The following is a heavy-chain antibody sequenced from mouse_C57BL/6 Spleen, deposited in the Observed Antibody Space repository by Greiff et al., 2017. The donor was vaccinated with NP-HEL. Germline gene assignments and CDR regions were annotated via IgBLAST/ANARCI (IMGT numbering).Heavy chain of an antibody. CDR1: GFTFSSYA. J-gene: IGHJ4*01. CDR2: ISDGGSYT. CDR3: ARSTVVADYAMDY. D-gene: IGHD1-1*01. V-gene: IGHV5-4*03. Sequence: DVMLVESGGGLVKPGGSLKLSCAASGFTFSSYAMSWVRQTPEKRLEWVATISDGGSYTYYPDNVKGRFTISRDNAKNNLYLQMSHLKSEDTAMYYCARSTVVADYAMDYWGQGTSVTVSS.